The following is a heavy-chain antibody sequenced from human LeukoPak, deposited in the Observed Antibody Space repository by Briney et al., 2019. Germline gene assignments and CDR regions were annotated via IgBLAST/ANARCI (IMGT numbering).Heavy chain of an antibody. V-gene: IGHV4-61*02. CDR1: GGSISSGSYY. D-gene: IGHD3-22*01. CDR2: IYTSGST. Sequence: SQTLSLTCTVSGGSISSGSYYWSWIRQPAGKGLEWIGRIYTSGSTNYNPSLKSRVTISVDTSKNQFSLKLSSVPAADTAVYYCARTPSITMIVVVRDYYYYMDVWGKGTTVTVSS. J-gene: IGHJ6*03. CDR3: ARTPSITMIVVVRDYYYYMDV.